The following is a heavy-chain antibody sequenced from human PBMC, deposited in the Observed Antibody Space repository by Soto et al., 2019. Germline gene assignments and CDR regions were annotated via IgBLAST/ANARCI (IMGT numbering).Heavy chain of an antibody. V-gene: IGHV1-2*02. CDR2: INPNSGGT. D-gene: IGHD1-26*01. Sequence: ASVKVFCKASGYTFTGYYMHWVRQAPGQGLEWMGWINPNSGGTNYAQKFQGRVTMTRDTSISTAYMELSSLRSEDTAVYYCARWGSYYPYYYYGMDVWGQGTTVTVSS. CDR3: ARWGSYYPYYYYGMDV. J-gene: IGHJ6*02. CDR1: GYTFTGYY.